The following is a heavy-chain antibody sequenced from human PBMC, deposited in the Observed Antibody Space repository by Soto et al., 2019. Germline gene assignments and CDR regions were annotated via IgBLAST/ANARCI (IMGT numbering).Heavy chain of an antibody. V-gene: IGHV3-23*01. CDR2: ISGTGSST. J-gene: IGHJ4*02. D-gene: IGHD3-22*01. CDR1: GFTFNNYA. Sequence: AGGSLRLSCAASGFTFNNYAMNWVRQAPGKGLQWVSSISGTGSSTYYADSVKGRFTISRDNSKNTLFLQVNSLRADDTAVYYCAKGAYDSSRSSTDYWGQGTLVTVSS. CDR3: AKGAYDSSRSSTDY.